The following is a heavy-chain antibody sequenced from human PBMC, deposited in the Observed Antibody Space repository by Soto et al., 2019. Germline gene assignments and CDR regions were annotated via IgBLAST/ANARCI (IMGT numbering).Heavy chain of an antibody. Sequence: CAASGFTFSSYWMHWVRQAPGKGLVWVSRINSDGSSTSYADSVKGRFTISRDNAKNTLYLQMNSLRAEDTAVYYCARSSFGATTRPRAFDIWGQGTMVTVSS. V-gene: IGHV3-74*01. CDR1: GFTFSSYW. CDR2: INSDGSST. D-gene: IGHD1-26*01. CDR3: ARSSFGATTRPRAFDI. J-gene: IGHJ3*02.